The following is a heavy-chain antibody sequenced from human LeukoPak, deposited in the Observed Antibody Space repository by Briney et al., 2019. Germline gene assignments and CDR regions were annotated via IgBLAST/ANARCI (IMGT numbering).Heavy chain of an antibody. Sequence: SETLSLTCTVSGGSVSSGSDYWSWIRQPAGQGLEWMGYIYYSGSTDYNPSLKSRVTISVDTSKNQFSLKLSSVTAADTAVYYCARDASGGSGSYKYYFDYWGQGTLVTVSS. CDR2: IYYSGST. D-gene: IGHD3-10*01. V-gene: IGHV4-61*01. CDR3: ARDASGGSGSYKYYFDY. J-gene: IGHJ4*02. CDR1: GGSVSSGSDY.